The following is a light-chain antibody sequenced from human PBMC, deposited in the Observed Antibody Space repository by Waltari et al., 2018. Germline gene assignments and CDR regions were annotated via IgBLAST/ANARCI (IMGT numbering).Light chain of an antibody. V-gene: IGLV2-8*01. CDR1: SNDIGGYFY. Sequence: QSALTQPPSASGSPGQSVTISCTGTSNDIGGYFYVSWYQQHPAKPPKPMLYEVTNRPSGVPDRLSGSKSGNTASLTVSGLQAEDEAEYYCASYASYNTLVFGGGTKLTVL. J-gene: IGLJ2*01. CDR2: EVT. CDR3: ASYASYNTLV.